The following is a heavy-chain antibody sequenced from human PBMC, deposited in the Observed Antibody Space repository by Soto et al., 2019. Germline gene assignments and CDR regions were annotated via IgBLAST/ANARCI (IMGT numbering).Heavy chain of an antibody. CDR2: ISAYNGNT. CDR1: GYTFTSYG. V-gene: IGHV1-18*04. Sequence: ASVKVSCKASGYTFTSYGISWVRQAPGQGLEWMGWISAYNGNTNYAQKLQGRVTMTTDTSTSTAYMELRSLRSDDTAVYYCARYCSSTSCYSYYYYYGRDVWGQGTTVTVSS. D-gene: IGHD2-2*02. J-gene: IGHJ6*02. CDR3: ARYCSSTSCYSYYYYYGRDV.